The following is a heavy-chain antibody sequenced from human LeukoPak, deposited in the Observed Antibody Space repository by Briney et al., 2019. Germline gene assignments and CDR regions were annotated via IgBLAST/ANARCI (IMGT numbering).Heavy chain of an antibody. Sequence: GGSLRLSCAASGRTFNTYWMTWVRQAPGKGLEWVANIKPDESETYYVDTVKGRFTISRDNAKNLLYLQMNSLRGEDTAVYYCGGFGYEAAVDLWGQGTLVTVSS. CDR2: IKPDESET. J-gene: IGHJ4*02. CDR3: GGFGYEAAVDL. CDR1: GRTFNTYW. V-gene: IGHV3-7*01. D-gene: IGHD6-13*01.